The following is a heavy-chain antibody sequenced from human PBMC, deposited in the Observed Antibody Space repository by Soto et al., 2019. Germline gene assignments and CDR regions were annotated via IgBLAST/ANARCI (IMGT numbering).Heavy chain of an antibody. D-gene: IGHD6-13*01. CDR3: ATNRFSSSWYGSFYY. CDR1: GGTFSSYA. CDR2: IIPIFGTA. J-gene: IGHJ4*02. Sequence: QVQLVQSGAEVKKPGSSVKVSCKASGGTFSSYAISWVRQAPGQGLEWMGGIIPIFGTANYAQKFQGRVTITADESTSTAYRELSSLRSEDTSVYYCATNRFSSSWYGSFYYWGQGTLVTVSS. V-gene: IGHV1-69*01.